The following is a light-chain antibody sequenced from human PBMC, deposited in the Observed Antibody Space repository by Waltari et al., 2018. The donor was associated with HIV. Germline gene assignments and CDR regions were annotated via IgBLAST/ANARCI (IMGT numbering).Light chain of an antibody. CDR2: AGT. J-gene: IGLJ2*01. Sequence: SYELTQPPSMSVSPGQPATITCSGDALAKQHSYWYQQKAGQAPVLVIFAGTERPSGIPERFSGTRSETTVTLTITGVQAEDEADYYCESADSTGSYYVFGRGTRLTVL. CDR1: ALAKQH. CDR3: ESADSTGSYYV. V-gene: IGLV3-25*03.